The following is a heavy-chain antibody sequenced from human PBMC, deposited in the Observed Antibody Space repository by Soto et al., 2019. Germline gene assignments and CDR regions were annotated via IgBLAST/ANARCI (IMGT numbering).Heavy chain of an antibody. J-gene: IGHJ4*02. V-gene: IGHV4-30-2*01. CDR1: GDTISTGGYT. Sequence: SETLSLTYDVSGDTISTGGYTWAWIRQPPGKALEWIGHTYHSGSPYYNPSLKSRVTISVDKSKNQFSLKLSSVTAADTAVYYCARVMRSGTHFDYWGQGTLVTVSS. CDR3: ARVMRSGTHFDY. D-gene: IGHD3-10*01. CDR2: TYHSGSP.